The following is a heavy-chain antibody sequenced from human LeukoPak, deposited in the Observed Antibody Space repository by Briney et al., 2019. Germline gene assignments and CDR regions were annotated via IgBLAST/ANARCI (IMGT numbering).Heavy chain of an antibody. D-gene: IGHD5-24*01. V-gene: IGHV5-51*01. J-gene: IGHJ4*02. Sequence: GESLKISCKGSGYSFAIYWIGWVRQMPGKGLEWMGIIYPGDSDARYSPSFQGQVTISADKSIGIAYLQRSSLKASDTAMYYCARREMATQTPFEYWGQGTLVTVSS. CDR1: GYSFAIYW. CDR2: IYPGDSDA. CDR3: ARREMATQTPFEY.